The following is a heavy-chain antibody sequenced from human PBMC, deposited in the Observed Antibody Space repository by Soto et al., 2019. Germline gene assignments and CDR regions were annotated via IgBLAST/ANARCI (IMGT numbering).Heavy chain of an antibody. CDR2: IYYTGFT. D-gene: IGHD6-19*01. Sequence: NPSETLSLTCTASGDSLSGGDYYWSWIRQPPGKGLEWIGDIYYTGFTFYNPSLKSRLTISLDSCKNQFSLRLNSVTSADTAVYFCARAYRINGWSDYFFDYWGQGTLVTVSS. J-gene: IGHJ4*02. V-gene: IGHV4-30-4*08. CDR1: GDSLSGGDYY. CDR3: ARAYRINGWSDYFFDY.